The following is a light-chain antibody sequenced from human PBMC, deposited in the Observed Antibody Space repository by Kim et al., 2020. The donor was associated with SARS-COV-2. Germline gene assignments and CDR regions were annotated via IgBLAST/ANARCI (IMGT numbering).Light chain of an antibody. V-gene: IGKV1-5*03. CDR2: KAS. CDR3: QQYYNFPYT. Sequence: DIQMTQSPSTLSASVGDTVTISCRASESFSSWLAWYQQKPGKAPNLLIYKASNLESGVPSRFSGSESGTEFTLTITSLQPDDFATYYCQQYYNFPYTFGQGTKLEIK. J-gene: IGKJ2*01. CDR1: ESFSSW.